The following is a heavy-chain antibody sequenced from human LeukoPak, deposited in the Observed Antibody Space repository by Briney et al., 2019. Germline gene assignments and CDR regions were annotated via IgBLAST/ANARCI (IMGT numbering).Heavy chain of an antibody. Sequence: PGGSLRLSCATSGFTFSSYSMNWVRQAPGKGLEWVSSISSSSYIYYADSVKGRFTISRDNAKNSLYLQMNSLRAEDTAVYYCARERRGEYCFDYWSQGTLVTVSS. J-gene: IGHJ4*02. V-gene: IGHV3-21*01. CDR2: ISSSSYI. CDR1: GFTFSSYS. CDR3: ARERRGEYCFDY. D-gene: IGHD3-10*01.